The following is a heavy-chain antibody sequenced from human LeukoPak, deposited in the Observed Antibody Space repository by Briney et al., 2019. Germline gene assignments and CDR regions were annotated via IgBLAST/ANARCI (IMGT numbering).Heavy chain of an antibody. CDR3: AKSPVSSCRGSFCYPFDY. Sequence: GGSLRLSCAGSGFTFSSYAMSWVHQAPGKGLEWVSAISGSGGSTYYADSVKGRFTISRDNSKNTLYLQMNSLRAEDTAVYFCAKSPVSSCRGSFCYPFDYWGQGNLVTVSS. CDR2: ISGSGGST. J-gene: IGHJ4*02. CDR1: GFTFSSYA. V-gene: IGHV3-23*01. D-gene: IGHD2-15*01.